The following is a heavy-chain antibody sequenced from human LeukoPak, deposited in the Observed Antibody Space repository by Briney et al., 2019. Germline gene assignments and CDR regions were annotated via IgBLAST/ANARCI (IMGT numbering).Heavy chain of an antibody. V-gene: IGHV1-24*01. CDR2: FDPEDGET. CDR3: ATWGRSGSYYPFDY. CDR1: GYTLTELS. Sequence: ASVKVSCKVSGYTLTELSMHWVRQAPGKGLEWMGGFDPEDGETIYAQKFQGRVTMTEDTSTDTAYMELSGLRSEDTAVYYCATWGRSGSYYPFDYWGQGTLVTVSS. J-gene: IGHJ4*02. D-gene: IGHD1-26*01.